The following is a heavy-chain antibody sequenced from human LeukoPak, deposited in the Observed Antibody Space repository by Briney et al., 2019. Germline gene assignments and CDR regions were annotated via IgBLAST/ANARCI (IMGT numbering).Heavy chain of an antibody. CDR3: ARHTYRYFDWLFPFDY. Sequence: GESLKISCKGSEYSFTSYWIAWVRQMPGKGLEWMGIIYPGDSDTRYSPSFQGQVTISADKSISTAYLQWSSLKASDTAMYYCARHTYRYFDWLFPFDYWGQGTLVTVSS. D-gene: IGHD3-9*01. J-gene: IGHJ4*02. CDR2: IYPGDSDT. CDR1: EYSFTSYW. V-gene: IGHV5-51*01.